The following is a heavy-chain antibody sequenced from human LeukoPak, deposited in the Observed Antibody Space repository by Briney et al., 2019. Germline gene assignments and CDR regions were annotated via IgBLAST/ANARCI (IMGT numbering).Heavy chain of an antibody. CDR1: GFTFSDYY. Sequence: GGSLRLSCAASGFTFSDYYMSWIRQAPGKGLEWVSYISSSSSYTNYADSVKGRFTISRDNAKNSLYLQMNSLRAEDTAVYYCASGGYSYGYSGYYYGMDVWGQGTTVTVSS. J-gene: IGHJ6*02. D-gene: IGHD5-18*01. CDR2: ISSSSSYT. CDR3: ASGGYSYGYSGYYYGMDV. V-gene: IGHV3-11*06.